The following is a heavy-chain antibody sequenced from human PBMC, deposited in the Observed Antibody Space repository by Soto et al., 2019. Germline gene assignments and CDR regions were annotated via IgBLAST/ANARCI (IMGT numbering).Heavy chain of an antibody. CDR2: IKSKSSGGTT. CDR3: TSEKGWRQSPLDS. J-gene: IGHJ5*01. D-gene: IGHD4-4*01. Sequence: GGSLRLSCAASGFIFRNAWMSWVRQAPGKGLEWVGRIKSKSSGGTTDYAAPVEGRVTITRDDSKSILYLQMTSLTVEDTAVYFCTSEKGWRQSPLDSWGQGALATVSS. CDR1: GFIFRNAW. V-gene: IGHV3-15*01.